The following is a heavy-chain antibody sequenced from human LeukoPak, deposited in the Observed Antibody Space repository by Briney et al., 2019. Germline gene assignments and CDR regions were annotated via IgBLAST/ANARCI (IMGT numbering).Heavy chain of an antibody. CDR1: GYTFTSYD. V-gene: IGHV1-8*01. CDR3: ARLNTRGYCTNGVCHNWFDP. D-gene: IGHD2-8*01. CDR2: MNPNSGNT. Sequence: AASVKVSCKASGYTFTSYDINWVRQATGQGLEWMGWMNPNSGNTGYAQKFQGRGTMTRNTSISTAYMELSSLRSEDTGVYYCARLNTRGYCTNGVCHNWFDPWGQGTLVTVSS. J-gene: IGHJ5*02.